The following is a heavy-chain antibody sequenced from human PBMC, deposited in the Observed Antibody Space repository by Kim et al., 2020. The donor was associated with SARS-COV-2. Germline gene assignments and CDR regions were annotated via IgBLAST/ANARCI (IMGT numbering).Heavy chain of an antibody. J-gene: IGHJ3*02. Sequence: GGSLRLSCAASGFTFSGSIMHWVRQASGKGLEWVGLVRSKANSYGTAYAASVKGRFTISRDDSKNTAYLQMNSLKTEDTAVYYCTNYVSGSDNAFDIWGQGTMVTVSS. CDR1: GFTFSGSI. CDR2: VRSKANSYGT. V-gene: IGHV3-73*01. D-gene: IGHD3-10*01. CDR3: TNYVSGSDNAFDI.